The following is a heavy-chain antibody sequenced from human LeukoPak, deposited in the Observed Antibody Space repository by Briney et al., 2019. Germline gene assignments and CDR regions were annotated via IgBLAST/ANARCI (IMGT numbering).Heavy chain of an antibody. CDR1: GFTFDDYG. D-gene: IGHD1-7*01. J-gene: IGHJ4*02. Sequence: GGSLRLSCAASGFTFDDYGMSWVRQAQGKGLEWVSGINWNGGNTDYADSVKGRFTISRDNAKKSLYLQMNSLRAEDTALYYCARIGVTGTTYDFDYWGQGTLVTVSS. CDR3: ARIGVTGTTYDFDY. V-gene: IGHV3-20*04. CDR2: INWNGGNT.